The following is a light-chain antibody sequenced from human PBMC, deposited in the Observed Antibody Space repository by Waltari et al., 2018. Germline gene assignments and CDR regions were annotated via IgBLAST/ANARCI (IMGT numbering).Light chain of an antibody. Sequence: DIQMTQLPSTLSASVGDRVTISCRASQSVGTWLAWYQQKPGKAPKLLIYMASSLESGVPSRFSGSGSGTEFTLTISSLQPDDFATYSCQQYSSFSTFGQGTKVDI. CDR3: QQYSSFST. CDR2: MAS. CDR1: QSVGTW. J-gene: IGKJ2*01. V-gene: IGKV1-5*03.